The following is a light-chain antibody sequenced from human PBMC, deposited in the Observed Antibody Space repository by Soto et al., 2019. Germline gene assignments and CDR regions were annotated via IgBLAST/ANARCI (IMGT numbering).Light chain of an antibody. Sequence: DIQLTQSPSFLSASVGDRVTITCRASQGISSYLAWYQQKPGKAPKLLIYAASSLQSGVPSRFSGSGSGTDFTLTISSLQPEDFANYYCQQSYSTPAFGQGTKV. CDR2: AAS. CDR1: QGISSY. CDR3: QQSYSTPA. J-gene: IGKJ1*01. V-gene: IGKV1-39*01.